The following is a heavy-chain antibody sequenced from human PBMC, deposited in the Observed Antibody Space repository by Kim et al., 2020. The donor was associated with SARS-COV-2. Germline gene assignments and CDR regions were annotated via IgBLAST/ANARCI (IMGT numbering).Heavy chain of an antibody. CDR2: TRNKANSYTT. CDR3: ARDGASGYYDSSGLDY. Sequence: GGSLRLSCAASGFTFSDHYMDWVRQAPGKGLEWVGRTRNKANSYTTEYAASVKGRFTISRDDSKNSLYLQMNSLKTEDTAVYYCARDGASGYYDSSGLDYWGQGTLVTVSS. J-gene: IGHJ4*02. D-gene: IGHD3-22*01. CDR1: GFTFSDHY. V-gene: IGHV3-72*01.